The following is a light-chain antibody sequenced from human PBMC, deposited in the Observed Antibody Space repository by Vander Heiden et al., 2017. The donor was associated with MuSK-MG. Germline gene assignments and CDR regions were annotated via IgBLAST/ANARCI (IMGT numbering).Light chain of an antibody. CDR3: PNYNSSPLH. CDR1: QDSSKY. Sequence: QLPQSPSTLSASIGDRVTISCRASQDSSKYVAWFQQKPGKAPKILIYAASTLQTGVPSRFSGGGSGTDFTLTTSSLQPEDVSSYYCPNYNSSPLHFGRGTKGQIK. J-gene: IGKJ4*01. CDR2: AAS. V-gene: IGKV1-27*01.